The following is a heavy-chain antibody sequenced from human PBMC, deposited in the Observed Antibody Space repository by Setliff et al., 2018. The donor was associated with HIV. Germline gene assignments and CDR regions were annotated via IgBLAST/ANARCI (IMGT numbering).Heavy chain of an antibody. V-gene: IGHV1-3*04. CDR1: GYTFTSHV. D-gene: IGHD3-16*01. CDR3: ARRRGGYFDY. Sequence: ASVKVSCKASGYTFTSHVLHWVRQAPGQGLEWMGWINTGNDNTQYSQRFQGRVRFSKDTSATTAAMELSNMASEDTAVYYCARRRGGYFDYWGHGTLVTVSS. CDR2: INTGNDNT. J-gene: IGHJ4*01.